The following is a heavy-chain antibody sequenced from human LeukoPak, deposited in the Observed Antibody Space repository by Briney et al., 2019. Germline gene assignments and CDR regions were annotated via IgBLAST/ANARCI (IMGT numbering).Heavy chain of an antibody. D-gene: IGHD3-16*01. CDR1: GFTFSSYA. V-gene: IGHV3-64*01. CDR3: AKDRSKISWGSFDP. J-gene: IGHJ5*02. Sequence: PGGSLRLSCAASGFTFSSYAMHWVRQAPGKGLEYVSAISSNGGSTYYANSVKGRFTISRDNSKKTLDLQMNSLRPEDTAVYYCAKDRSKISWGSFDPWGQGTLVTVSS. CDR2: ISSNGGST.